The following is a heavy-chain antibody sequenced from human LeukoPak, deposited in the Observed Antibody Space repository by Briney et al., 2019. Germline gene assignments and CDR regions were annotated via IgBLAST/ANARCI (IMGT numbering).Heavy chain of an antibody. CDR3: ARLLSS. J-gene: IGHJ5*02. CDR1: GGSISSGSDY. Sequence: SETLSLTCTVSGGSISSGSDYWGWSRQPAGKGLGWIVRIYTSGSTNNNPSLKSRVTISVYTSKNQCSLKLRAVGAAATAGYFCARLLSSWGQGTLVTVS. D-gene: IGHD3-16*01. V-gene: IGHV4-61*02. CDR2: IYTSGST.